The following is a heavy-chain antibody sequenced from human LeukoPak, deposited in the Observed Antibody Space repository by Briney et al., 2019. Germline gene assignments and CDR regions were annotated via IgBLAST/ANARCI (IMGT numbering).Heavy chain of an antibody. CDR3: AKASDSGNYYVFDY. D-gene: IGHD1-26*01. J-gene: IGHJ4*02. Sequence: GRSLRLSCAASGFTFSDYAMHWVRQAPGKGLEWVAVISKDGSDKYYPGSVRGRFTISRDNSKNTIHLQMDSLRAEDTAVYYCAKASDSGNYYVFDYWGQGTLVTVSS. CDR2: ISKDGSDK. V-gene: IGHV3-30-3*01. CDR1: GFTFSDYA.